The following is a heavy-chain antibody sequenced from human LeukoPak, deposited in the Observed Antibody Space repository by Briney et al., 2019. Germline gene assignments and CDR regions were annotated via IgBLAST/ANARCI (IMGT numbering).Heavy chain of an antibody. Sequence: GGSLRLSCAASEFTVSSNYMSWVRQAPGKGLEWVANIEQDGSEKYYVDSVKGRFTISRDNARNSLYLQMNSLRAEDTAVYYCAREPAYGMDVWGQGTTVTVSS. CDR2: IEQDGSEK. CDR1: EFTVSSNY. V-gene: IGHV3-7*01. J-gene: IGHJ6*02. CDR3: AREPAYGMDV.